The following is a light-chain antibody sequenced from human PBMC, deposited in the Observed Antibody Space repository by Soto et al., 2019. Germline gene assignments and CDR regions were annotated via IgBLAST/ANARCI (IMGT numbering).Light chain of an antibody. V-gene: IGLV2-14*01. Sequence: QSVLTHPASVSGSPGQSIAISCTGTSSDVGGYNCVSWHQQHTGKAPELLIFEVSSRPSGISDRFSGSKSGNTASLTISGLQAEDEADYYCSSYSISDTPYVFGGGTKVTV. J-gene: IGLJ1*01. CDR2: EVS. CDR3: SSYSISDTPYV. CDR1: SSDVGGYNC.